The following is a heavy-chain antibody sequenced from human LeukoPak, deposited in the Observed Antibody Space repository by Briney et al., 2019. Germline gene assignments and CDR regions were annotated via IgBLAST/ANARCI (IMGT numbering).Heavy chain of an antibody. D-gene: IGHD1-26*01. Sequence: PGGSLRLSCAASGFTFSSYWMYWVRQALGKGLVWVSRISSDGITTNYAGAVKGRFTMSRDNAKNTLFLQMNALRAEDTAVYYCVRDLGELPTYWGQGTLVTVS. J-gene: IGHJ4*02. CDR3: VRDLGELPTY. V-gene: IGHV3-74*01. CDR1: GFTFSSYW. CDR2: ISSDGITT.